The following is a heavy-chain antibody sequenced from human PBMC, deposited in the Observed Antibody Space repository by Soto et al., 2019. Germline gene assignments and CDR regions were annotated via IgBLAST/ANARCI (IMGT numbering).Heavy chain of an antibody. CDR3: ARSRGGYYDY. D-gene: IGHD3-16*01. CDR1: GGSISSYY. Sequence: QVQLQESGPGLVKPSETLSLTYTVSGGSISSYYWSWIRQPPGKGLEWIGYIYYSGSTNYNPSVKNRVTISLYTTKNQYSLKLSCVPAADKAVYYCARSRGGYYDYWGQGPMVTDSS. CDR2: IYYSGST. J-gene: IGHJ4*02. V-gene: IGHV4-59*01.